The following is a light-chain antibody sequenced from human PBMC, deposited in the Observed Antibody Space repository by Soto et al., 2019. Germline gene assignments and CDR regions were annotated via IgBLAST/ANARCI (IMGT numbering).Light chain of an antibody. CDR3: MQALQTPYT. V-gene: IGKV2-28*01. J-gene: IGKJ2*01. CDR1: QSLLHSNGYNY. Sequence: DIVMTQSPLSLPVTPGEPASISCRSSQSLLHSNGYNYLDWYLQKPGQSPQLLIYLGSNRASGVPDMFSGSGSGTDFTLKIIRVEAEDVWVYYCMQALQTPYTVGQGTKLEIK. CDR2: LGS.